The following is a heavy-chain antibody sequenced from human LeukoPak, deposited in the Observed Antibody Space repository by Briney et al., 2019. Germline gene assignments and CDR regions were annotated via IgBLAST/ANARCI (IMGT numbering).Heavy chain of an antibody. CDR3: ARGAKFRSYGSGTYYTSLPFDR. D-gene: IGHD3-10*01. V-gene: IGHV1-69*06. CDR2: IIPIFGTA. Sequence: SVKVSCKASGATFTSYDIGWGRQAPGQGLEWMGGIIPIFGTANSAQKFQGRVRITADKSTATAYMELRSLRSKDKAVYYCARGAKFRSYGSGTYYTSLPFDRWGQGTLVTVSS. CDR1: GATFTSYD. J-gene: IGHJ5*02.